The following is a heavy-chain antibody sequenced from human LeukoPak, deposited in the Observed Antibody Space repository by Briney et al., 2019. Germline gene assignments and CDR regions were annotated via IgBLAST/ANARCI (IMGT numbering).Heavy chain of an antibody. CDR3: ARPKLGYIWFDP. V-gene: IGHV4-30-4*08. CDR1: GGSISSGDYY. Sequence: PSETLSLTCTVSGGSISSGDYYWSWIRQPPGKGLEWIGYIYYSGSTYYNPSLKSRVTISVDTSKNQFSLKLSSVTAADTAVYYCARPKLGYIWFDPWGQGTLVTVSS. CDR2: IYYSGST. D-gene: IGHD7-27*01. J-gene: IGHJ5*02.